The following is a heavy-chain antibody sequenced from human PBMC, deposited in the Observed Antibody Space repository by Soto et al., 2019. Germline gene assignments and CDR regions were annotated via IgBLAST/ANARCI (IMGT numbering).Heavy chain of an antibody. CDR1: GGSISSGDYY. D-gene: IGHD6-13*01. CDR3: ARMHAYSRSWYVYS. V-gene: IGHV4-30-4*01. CDR2: IYYSGST. J-gene: IGHJ4*02. Sequence: SETLSLTCTVSGGSISSGDYYWSWIRQPPGKGLEWIGYIYYSGSTYYNPSLKSRVTISVDTSKNQFSLKLSSVTAADTAVYYCARMHAYSRSWYVYSWGQGTLVTVSS.